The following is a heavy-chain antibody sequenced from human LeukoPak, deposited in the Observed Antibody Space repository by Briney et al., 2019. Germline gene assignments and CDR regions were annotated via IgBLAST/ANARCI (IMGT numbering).Heavy chain of an antibody. V-gene: IGHV3-23*01. CDR3: AKDFRIGYSAHFDY. D-gene: IGHD2-21*01. Sequence: GGSLRPSCVGSGFTFRSHAMSWVRQAPEKGLGFVSGIYENGGTTYYADSVKGRFSISRDNSKNTLYLQMDSLRGEDTAVYYCAKDFRIGYSAHFDYWGQGALVTVSS. CDR2: IYENGGTT. J-gene: IGHJ4*02. CDR1: GFTFRSHA.